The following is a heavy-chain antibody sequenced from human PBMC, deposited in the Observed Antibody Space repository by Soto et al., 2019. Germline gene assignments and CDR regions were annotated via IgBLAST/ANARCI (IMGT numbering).Heavy chain of an antibody. Sequence: EVQLLESGGGLVQPGGSLRLSCAASGFTLSNYAINWVRQAPGKGLEWVSGITLNGDNTYHAMSVKGLFTVSRDNFKNPLYLELKILRVEDKNVYYCSRELSYYSYGMDVWGPVPMVIVSS. CDR3: SRELSYYSYGMDV. V-gene: IGHV3-23*01. CDR2: ITLNGDNT. J-gene: IGHJ6*02. D-gene: IGHD3-16*02. CDR1: GFTLSNYA.